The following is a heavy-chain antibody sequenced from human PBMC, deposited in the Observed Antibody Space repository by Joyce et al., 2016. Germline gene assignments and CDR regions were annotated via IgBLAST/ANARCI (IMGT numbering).Heavy chain of an antibody. CDR1: GDSISSGGHS. J-gene: IGHJ4*02. CDR2: IYNSGKT. D-gene: IGHD4-17*01. CDR3: ARVATVTYYFDY. Sequence: QLQLQESGSGLVRPSQTLSLTCAVSGDSISSGGHSWSWIRQPPGKGLEWIGYIYNSGKTYHNPSLQSRVTISIDTSKNQFSLKLSSVTAADTAVYFCARVATVTYYFDYWGQGSLVTISS. V-gene: IGHV4-30-2*01.